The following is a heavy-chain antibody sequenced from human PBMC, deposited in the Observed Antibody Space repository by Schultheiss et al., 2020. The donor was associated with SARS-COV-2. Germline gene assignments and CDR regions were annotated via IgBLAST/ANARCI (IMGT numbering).Heavy chain of an antibody. CDR2: IDPSDSYT. CDR3: ALGGDYELSDY. D-gene: IGHD4-17*01. CDR1: GYSFTSYW. V-gene: IGHV5-10-1*01. Sequence: GESLKISCKGSGYSFTSYWISWVRQMPGKGLEWMGRIDPSDSYTNYSPSFQGHVTISADKSISTAFLQWGSLKASDTAMYYCALGGDYELSDYWGRGTLVTVSS. J-gene: IGHJ4*02.